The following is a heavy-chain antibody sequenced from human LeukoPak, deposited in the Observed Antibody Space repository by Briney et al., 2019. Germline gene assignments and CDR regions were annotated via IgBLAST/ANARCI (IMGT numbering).Heavy chain of an antibody. Sequence: GGSLRLSCAASGFTFSSYSMNWVRQAPGKGLEWGSSITSSSSIYYADSMKGRFTISRDNAKNSLYLQMNSLRAEDTAVYYCARVPEYMDILIAYSTTPDYWGQGTLVTVSS. J-gene: IGHJ4*02. D-gene: IGHD3-9*01. V-gene: IGHV3-21*01. CDR1: GFTFSSYS. CDR3: ARVPEYMDILIAYSTTPDY. CDR2: ITSSSSI.